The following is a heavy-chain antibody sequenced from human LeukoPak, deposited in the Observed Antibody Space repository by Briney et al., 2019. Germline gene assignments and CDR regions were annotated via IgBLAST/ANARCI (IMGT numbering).Heavy chain of an antibody. Sequence: PGGSLRLSCAASGFTFSSYWMSWVRQAPGKGLEWVANIKQDGSEKYYVDSVKGRFTISRDNDKNSLFLQMTSLGAEGTAVYYCARVGGRYSPLGYWGQGTLVTVSS. J-gene: IGHJ4*02. V-gene: IGHV3-7*01. CDR2: IKQDGSEK. CDR3: ARVGGRYSPLGY. D-gene: IGHD3-16*02. CDR1: GFTFSSYW.